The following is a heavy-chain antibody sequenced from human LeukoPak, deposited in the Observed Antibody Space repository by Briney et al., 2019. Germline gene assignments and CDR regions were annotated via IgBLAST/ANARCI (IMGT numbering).Heavy chain of an antibody. V-gene: IGHV1-2*02. Sequence: ASVKVSCKAFGYTFTGYYMHWVRQAPGHGLGWMGWINPNSGGTNYAQKYQGRVTMTRDTSISTAYVELSRLRSDDTAVYYCARTPSNPHLYYWGQGTLVTVSS. CDR2: INPNSGGT. CDR1: GYTFTGYY. CDR3: ARTPSNPHLYY. D-gene: IGHD1-14*01. J-gene: IGHJ4*02.